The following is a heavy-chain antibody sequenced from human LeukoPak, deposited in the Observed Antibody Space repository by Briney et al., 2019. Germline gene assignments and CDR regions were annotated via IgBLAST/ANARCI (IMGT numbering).Heavy chain of an antibody. CDR2: ISWNSGSI. CDR3: AKGPYYDFWSGPDY. Sequence: GGSLRLSCAASGFTFDDYAMHWVRQAPGKGLDWVSGISWNSGSIGYADSVKGRFTISRDNAKNSLYLQMNSLRAEDTALYYCAKGPYYDFWSGPDYWGQGTLVTVSS. CDR1: GFTFDDYA. V-gene: IGHV3-9*01. J-gene: IGHJ4*02. D-gene: IGHD3-3*01.